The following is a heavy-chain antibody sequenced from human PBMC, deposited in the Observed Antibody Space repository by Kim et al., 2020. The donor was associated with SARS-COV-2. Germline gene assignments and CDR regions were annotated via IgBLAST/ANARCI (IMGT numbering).Heavy chain of an antibody. CDR1: GFTFNSYA. CDR2: ISGSGGST. D-gene: IGHD3-22*01. CDR3: AASVVVITTGGY. J-gene: IGHJ4*02. V-gene: IGHV3-23*01. Sequence: GGSLRLSCAASGFTFNSYAMSWVRQAPGKGLEWVSAISGSGGSTYYADSVKGRFTISRDNSKNTLYLQMNSLRAEDTAVYYCAASVVVITTGGYWGQGTLVTVSS.